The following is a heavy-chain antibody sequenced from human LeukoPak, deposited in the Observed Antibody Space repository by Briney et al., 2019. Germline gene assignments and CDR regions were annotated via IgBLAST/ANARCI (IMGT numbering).Heavy chain of an antibody. Sequence: AGGSLRLSCAASGFTFSGYAMSWVRQAPGKGLEWVSAISGSGGSTYYADSVKGRFTISRDNSKNTLYLQMNSLRAEDTAVYYCAKGAYCSGDSCYSFGQPYYYYGMDVWGQGTTVTVSS. D-gene: IGHD2-15*01. V-gene: IGHV3-23*01. CDR3: AKGAYCSGDSCYSFGQPYYYYGMDV. J-gene: IGHJ6*02. CDR1: GFTFSGYA. CDR2: ISGSGGST.